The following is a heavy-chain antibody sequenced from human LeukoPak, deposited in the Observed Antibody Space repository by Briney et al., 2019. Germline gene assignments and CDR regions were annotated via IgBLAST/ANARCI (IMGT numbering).Heavy chain of an antibody. D-gene: IGHD3-3*01. J-gene: IGHJ6*03. V-gene: IGHV4-61*02. CDR1: GGSIGSGSYY. Sequence: PSQTLSLTCTVSGGSIGSGSYYWSWIRQPAGKGLEWIGRIYTSGSTNYNPSLESRVTISVDTSKNQFSLKLSSVTAADTAVYYCARATAYYDFWSGYRETNYYYYYMDVWGKGTTVTVS. CDR3: ARATAYYDFWSGYRETNYYYYYMDV. CDR2: IYTSGST.